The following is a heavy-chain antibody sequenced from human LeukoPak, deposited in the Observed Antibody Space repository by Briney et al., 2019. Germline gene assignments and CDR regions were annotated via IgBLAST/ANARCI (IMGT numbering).Heavy chain of an antibody. D-gene: IGHD2-8*01. J-gene: IGHJ6*02. CDR3: ARDREVLLMAGYYYYYGMDV. CDR2: ISYDGSNK. CDR1: GFTFSSYW. V-gene: IGHV3-30-3*01. Sequence: GGSLRLSCAASGFTFSSYWMSWVRQAPGKGLEWVAVISYDGSNKYYADSVKGRFTISRDNSKNTLYLQMNSLRAEDTAVYYCARDREVLLMAGYYYYYGMDVWGQGTTVTVSS.